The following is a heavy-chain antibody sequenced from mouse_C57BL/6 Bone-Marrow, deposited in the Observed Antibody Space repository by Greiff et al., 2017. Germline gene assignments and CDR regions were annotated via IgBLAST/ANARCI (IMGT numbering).Heavy chain of an antibody. D-gene: IGHD2-4*01. CDR2: INPNNGGT. V-gene: IGHV1-18*01. J-gene: IGHJ2*01. CDR3: ARRGMITHYFDD. CDR1: GYTFTDYN. Sequence: EVQLQQSGPELVKPGASVKIPCKASGYTFTDYNMDWVKQSHGKSLEWIGDINPNNGGTIYNQKFKGKATLTVDKSSSTAYMELRSLTSEDTAVYYCARRGMITHYFDDWGQGTTLTVSS.